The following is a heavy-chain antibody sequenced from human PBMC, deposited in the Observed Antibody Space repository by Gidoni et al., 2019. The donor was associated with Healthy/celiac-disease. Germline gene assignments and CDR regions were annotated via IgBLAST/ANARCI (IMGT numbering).Heavy chain of an antibody. CDR1: GFTFDDYT. CDR2: ISWDGGST. D-gene: IGHD3-9*01. CDR3: AKAGVGDRTYYDILTGSGMDV. V-gene: IGHV3-43*01. Sequence: EVQLVESGGVVVQPGGSLRLSCAASGFTFDDYTMHWVRQAPGKGLEWVSLISWDGGSTDYADSVKGRFTISRDNSKNSLYLQMNSLRTEDTALYYCAKAGVGDRTYYDILTGSGMDVWGQGTTVTVSS. J-gene: IGHJ6*02.